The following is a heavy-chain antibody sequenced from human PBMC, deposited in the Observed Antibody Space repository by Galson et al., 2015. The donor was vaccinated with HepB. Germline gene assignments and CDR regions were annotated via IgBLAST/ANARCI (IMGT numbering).Heavy chain of an antibody. J-gene: IGHJ4*02. CDR2: INPSGGST. D-gene: IGHD5-12*01. CDR1: GYTFTSYY. CDR3: AKGGTPPIVATIKELDY. Sequence: SVKVSCKASGYTFTSYYMHWVRQAPGQGLEWMGIINPSGGSTSYAQKFQGRVTMTRDTSTSTVYMELSSLRSEDTAVYYCAKGGTPPIVATIKELDYWGQGTLVTVSS. V-gene: IGHV1-46*01.